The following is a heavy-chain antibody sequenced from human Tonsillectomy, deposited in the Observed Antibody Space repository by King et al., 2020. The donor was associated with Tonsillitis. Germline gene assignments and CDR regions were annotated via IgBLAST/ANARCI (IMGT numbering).Heavy chain of an antibody. J-gene: IGHJ4*02. Sequence: DVQLVESGGGLAQPGESLRLSCVGSGFTFSSESMGWVRQAPGKGLEWISYIDRNSNRIYYADSLKGRLIISRDNARNSLYLQVNSLRVDDTAVYYCARAPMLGGVITHFDFWSQGTLVTVSS. D-gene: IGHD3-10*01. CDR3: ARAPMLGGVITHFDF. CDR2: IDRNSNRI. CDR1: GFTFSSES. V-gene: IGHV3-48*01.